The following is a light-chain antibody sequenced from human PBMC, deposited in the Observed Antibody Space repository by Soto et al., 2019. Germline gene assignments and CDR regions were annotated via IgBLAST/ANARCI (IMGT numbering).Light chain of an antibody. CDR3: QQYNNWPRWT. J-gene: IGKJ1*01. CDR1: QSVSSN. V-gene: IGKV3-15*01. CDR2: GAS. Sequence: EIVTAQYPAPLSVSPGERSTLSCRASQSVSSNLAWYQQKPGQAPRLLVYGASTRPTGIPTRFSGSGSGTEFTLTISSLQSEDFAVYYCQQYNNWPRWTFGQGTKVDIK.